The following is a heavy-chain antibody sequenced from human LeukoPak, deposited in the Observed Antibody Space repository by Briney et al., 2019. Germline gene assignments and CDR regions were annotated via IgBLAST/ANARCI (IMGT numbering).Heavy chain of an antibody. CDR2: MNPNSGNT. D-gene: IGHD2-2*01. J-gene: IGHJ5*02. CDR3: ARSPGGTKVVVNHPSDLDNWFDP. CDR1: GYTFTSYD. V-gene: IGHV1-8*01. Sequence: GASVKVSCKASGYTFTSYDINWVRQATGQGLEWMGWMNPNSGNTGYAQKFQGRVTMTRNTSISTAYMELSSLRSEDTAVYYCARSPGGTKVVVNHPSDLDNWFDPWGQGTLVTVSS.